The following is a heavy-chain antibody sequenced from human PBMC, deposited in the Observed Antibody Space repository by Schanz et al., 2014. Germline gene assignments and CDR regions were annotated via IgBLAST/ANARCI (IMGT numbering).Heavy chain of an antibody. CDR3: ARGTPFLCDY. Sequence: QVHLVESGGGVVQPGRSLRLSCAASGFTFSSYGMHWVRQAPGKGLEWVAIISLDGSNQYYADSVKGRFTISRDSARNSLYLQMSSLRAEDTAVYYCARGTPFLCDYWGQGTLVTVSS. D-gene: IGHD3-16*01. V-gene: IGHV3-30*03. CDR1: GFTFSSYG. CDR2: ISLDGSNQ. J-gene: IGHJ4*02.